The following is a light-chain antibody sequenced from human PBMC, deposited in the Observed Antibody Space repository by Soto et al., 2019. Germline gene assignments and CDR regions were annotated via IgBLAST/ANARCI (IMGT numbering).Light chain of an antibody. J-gene: IGKJ1*01. Sequence: DIQITQSPSSPSASVLDIVTITCRASQSISSYLNWYQQKPGKAPKLLIYKASTLKSGVPSRFSGSGSGTEFTLTISSLQPDDFATYYCQHYNSYSEAFGQGTKVDIK. CDR2: KAS. V-gene: IGKV1-5*03. CDR1: QSISSY. CDR3: QHYNSYSEA.